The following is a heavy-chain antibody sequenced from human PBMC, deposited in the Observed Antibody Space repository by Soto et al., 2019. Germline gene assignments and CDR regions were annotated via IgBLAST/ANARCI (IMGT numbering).Heavy chain of an antibody. CDR2: IIPILGIA. J-gene: IGHJ4*02. Sequence: QVQLVQSGAEVKKPGSSVKVSCKASGGTFSSYTISWVRQAPGQGLEWMGRIIPILGIANYAQKFQGRVTITADKSTSTAYMELSSLRSEDTAVYCCARSTTALDFDYWGQGTLVTVSS. V-gene: IGHV1-69*02. CDR3: ARSTTALDFDY. D-gene: IGHD4-17*01. CDR1: GGTFSSYT.